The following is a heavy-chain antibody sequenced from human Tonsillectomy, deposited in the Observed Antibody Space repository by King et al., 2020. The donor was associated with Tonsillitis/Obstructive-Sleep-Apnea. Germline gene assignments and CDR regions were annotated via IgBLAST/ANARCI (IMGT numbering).Heavy chain of an antibody. CDR1: GYNFTSYW. D-gene: IGHD2-21*02. CDR3: ARREVTTFSDSYYMDV. J-gene: IGHJ6*03. CDR2: IYPGDSDI. V-gene: IGHV5-51*01. Sequence: VQLVESGAEVNKPGEPLKISCKGSGYNFTSYWIGWVRQVPGKGLEWMGIIYPGDSDIRYSPSFQGQVNISADKSISTAYLQWSSLKASDTAMYYCARREVTTFSDSYYMDVWGKGTTVTVSS.